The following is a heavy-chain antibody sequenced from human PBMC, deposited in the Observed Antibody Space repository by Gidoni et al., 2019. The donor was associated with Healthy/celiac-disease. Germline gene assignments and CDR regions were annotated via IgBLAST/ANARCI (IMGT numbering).Heavy chain of an antibody. CDR1: GFTFSSYS. Sequence: EVQLVESGGGLVKPGGSLRLSCAASGFTFSSYSMNWVRQAPGKGLEWVSSISISSSYIYYADSVKGRFTISRDNAKNSLYLQMNSLRAEDTAVYYCARDPDYDFWSGLNWFDPWGQGTLVTVSS. CDR2: ISISSSYI. D-gene: IGHD3-3*01. J-gene: IGHJ5*02. CDR3: ARDPDYDFWSGLNWFDP. V-gene: IGHV3-21*01.